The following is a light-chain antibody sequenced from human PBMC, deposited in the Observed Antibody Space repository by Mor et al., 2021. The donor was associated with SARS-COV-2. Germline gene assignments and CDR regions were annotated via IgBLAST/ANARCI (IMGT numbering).Light chain of an antibody. V-gene: IGLV2-14*03. CDR2: DVS. J-gene: IGLJ1*01. CDR1: SSDVGGYNY. CDR3: SSYTSSSTRV. Sequence: TISCTGTSSDVGGYNYVSWYQQHPGKAPKLMIYDVSNRPSGVSNRFSGSKSGNTASLTISGLQAEDEADYYCSSYTSSSTRVFGTGT.